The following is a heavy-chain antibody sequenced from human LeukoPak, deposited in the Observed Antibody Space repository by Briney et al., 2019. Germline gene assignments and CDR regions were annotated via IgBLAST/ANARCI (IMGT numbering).Heavy chain of an antibody. CDR1: GGSISSSGYY. D-gene: IGHD4-11*01. CDR3: ARHLQYSYHYYIDV. J-gene: IGHJ6*03. CDR2: IYYSGSP. V-gene: IGHV4-39*01. Sequence: SETLSLTCTVSGGSISSSGYYWGWIRQPPGKRLEWIGSIYYSGSPYYNPSLKSRVTISVDTSRNQFSLSLSSVTAADTAVYFCARHLQYSYHYYIDVWGKGTTVTVSS.